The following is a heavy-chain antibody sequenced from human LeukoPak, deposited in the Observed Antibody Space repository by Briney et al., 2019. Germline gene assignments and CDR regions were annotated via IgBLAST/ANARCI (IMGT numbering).Heavy chain of an antibody. Sequence: PGGSLRLSCAASGFSFSRYTMNWVRQTPGKGLEWVASISTSSSFFYYAKSVRGRFTISRDNAKNLLYMQMNTLRIEDSAVYYCARTNESWTDYYFEDYWGQGNMVTVSS. CDR1: GFSFSRYT. J-gene: IGHJ4*02. D-gene: IGHD3/OR15-3a*01. CDR3: ARTNESWTDYYFEDY. V-gene: IGHV3-21*01. CDR2: ISTSSSFF.